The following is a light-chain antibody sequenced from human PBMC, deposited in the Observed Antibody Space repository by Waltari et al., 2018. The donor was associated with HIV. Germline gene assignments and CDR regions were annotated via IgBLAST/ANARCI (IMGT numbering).Light chain of an antibody. CDR1: SCSIASNY. V-gene: IGLV6-57*01. CDR3: QSYDNENPVL. J-gene: IGLJ2*01. Sequence: NFMLTQPHSVSESPGKTVTVSCTRSSCSIASNYVQWYQQRPGSSPTTVLYHDDQRPSGVPDRFSGSIDSSSNSASLTISGLRPEDEADYYCQSYDNENPVLFGGGTKLTVL. CDR2: HDD.